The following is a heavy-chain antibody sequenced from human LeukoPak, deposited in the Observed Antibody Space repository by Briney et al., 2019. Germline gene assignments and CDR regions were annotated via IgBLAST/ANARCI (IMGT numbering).Heavy chain of an antibody. CDR1: GDSISSGSFH. CDR2: IYTSGNT. D-gene: IGHD6-13*01. CDR3: ARDPDSSSWGYAFDI. V-gene: IGHV4-61*02. Sequence: PSQTLSLTCTVSGDSISSGSFHWSWVRQPAGKGLEWIGRIYTSGNTNYNPSLKSRVTMSVDTSKNQFSLKLSSVTAADTAMYYCARDPDSSSWGYAFDIWGQGTMVTVSS. J-gene: IGHJ3*02.